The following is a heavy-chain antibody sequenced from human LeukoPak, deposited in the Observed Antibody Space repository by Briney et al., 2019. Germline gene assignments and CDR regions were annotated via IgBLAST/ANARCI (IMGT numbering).Heavy chain of an antibody. D-gene: IGHD3-22*01. CDR3: ARRSSSGYLLFDY. Sequence: SETLSLTCTVSGGSTSSYYWSWIRQPPGKGLEWIGYIYYSGSTNYNPSLKSRVTISVDTSKNQFSLKLSSVTAADTAVYYCARRSSSGYLLFDYWGQGTLVTVSS. CDR1: GGSTSSYY. V-gene: IGHV4-59*08. CDR2: IYYSGST. J-gene: IGHJ4*02.